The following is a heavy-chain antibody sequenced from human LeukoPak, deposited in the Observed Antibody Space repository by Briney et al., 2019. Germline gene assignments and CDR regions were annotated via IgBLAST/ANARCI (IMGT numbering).Heavy chain of an antibody. Sequence: ASVSVSCTASGYTFTVSYMHWVRQAPGQGFEWIGWISPASGATKYAQNFQGRVTLTTDTSITTAYMELSSLTSDDTASYYCANEHGGWGQGTPVTVSS. CDR1: GYTFTVSY. J-gene: IGHJ4*02. CDR2: ISPASGAT. CDR3: ANEHGG. V-gene: IGHV1-2*02. D-gene: IGHD3-16*01.